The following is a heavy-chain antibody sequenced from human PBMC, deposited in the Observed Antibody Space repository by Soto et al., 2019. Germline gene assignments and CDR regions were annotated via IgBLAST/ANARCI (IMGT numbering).Heavy chain of an antibody. CDR3: ASSGYYSFFDY. D-gene: IGHD3-22*01. CDR1: GGPISSGGYS. J-gene: IGHJ4*02. Sequence: PSETLSLTCAVSGGPISSGGYSWSWIRQPPGKGLEWIGYIYHSGSTYYNPSLKSRVTISVDRSKNQFSLKLSSVTAADTAVYYCASSGYYSFFDYWGQGTLVTVSS. V-gene: IGHV4-30-2*01. CDR2: IYHSGST.